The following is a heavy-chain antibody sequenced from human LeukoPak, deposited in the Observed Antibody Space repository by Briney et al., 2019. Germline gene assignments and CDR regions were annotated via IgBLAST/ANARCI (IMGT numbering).Heavy chain of an antibody. J-gene: IGHJ6*02. D-gene: IGHD3-10*01. CDR3: ARDREVRGVEYGMDV. CDR2: ISYDGSNK. V-gene: IGHV3-30-3*01. CDR1: GFTFSSYA. Sequence: PGRSLRLSCAASGFTFSSYAMHWVRQAPGKGLEWVAVISYDGSNKYYADSVKGRFTISRDNSKNTLYLQMNSLRAEDTAVYYCARDREVRGVEYGMDVWGQGTRSPSP.